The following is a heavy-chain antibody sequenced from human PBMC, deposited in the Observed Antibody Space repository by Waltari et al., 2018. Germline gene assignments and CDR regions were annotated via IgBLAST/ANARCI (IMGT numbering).Heavy chain of an antibody. V-gene: IGHV3-7*01. CDR2: IKKDGSEE. J-gene: IGHJ3*02. CDR1: GFPLSSYW. CDR3: ARDQWFAFDI. D-gene: IGHD3-22*01. Sequence: EVQLVESGGGLVQPGGSLRLSCAAFGFPLSSYWMSRVRQAPGKGLEWVANIKKDGSEEYYVDSVRGRFTISRDNAKNSLYLQMNSLRPEDTAVYYCARDQWFAFDIWGQGTMVTVSS.